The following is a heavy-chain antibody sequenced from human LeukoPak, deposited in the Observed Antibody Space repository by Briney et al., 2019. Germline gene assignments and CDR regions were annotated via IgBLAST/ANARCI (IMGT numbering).Heavy chain of an antibody. CDR3: AAAADFGYFDY. CDR2: IYYSGST. D-gene: IGHD6-13*01. J-gene: IGHJ4*02. Sequence: SETLSLTCAVSGYSISSGYYWGWIRQPPGKGLEWIGYIYYSGSTNYNPSLKSRVTISVDTSKNQFSLKLSSVTAADTAVYYCAAAADFGYFDYWGQGTLVTVSS. CDR1: GYSISSGYY. V-gene: IGHV4-61*01.